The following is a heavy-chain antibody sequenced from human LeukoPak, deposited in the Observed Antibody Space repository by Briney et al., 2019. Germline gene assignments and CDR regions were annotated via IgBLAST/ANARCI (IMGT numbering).Heavy chain of an antibody. J-gene: IGHJ6*03. CDR2: IIPIFGTA. CDR3: ARAGDCTNGVCHGQGLYYYYYMDV. CDR1: GGTFSSYA. Sequence: SVKVSCKASGGTFSSYAISWVRQAPGQGLEWMGGIIPIFGTANYAQKFQGRVTITTDESTSTAYMELSSLRSEDTAVYYSARAGDCTNGVCHGQGLYYYYYMDVWGKGTTVTVSS. V-gene: IGHV1-69*05. D-gene: IGHD2-8*01.